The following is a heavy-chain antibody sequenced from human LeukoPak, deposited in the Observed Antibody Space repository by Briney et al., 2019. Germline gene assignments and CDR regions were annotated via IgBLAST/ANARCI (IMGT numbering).Heavy chain of an antibody. CDR3: ARHRDYVPDI. V-gene: IGHV5-51*01. J-gene: IGHJ3*02. D-gene: IGHD3-16*01. CDR1: GSPFTSYW. CDR2: IYPGDSDT. Sequence: GASLKISCKGSGSPFTSYWIGWVRRMPGKGLEWMGIIYPGDSDTRYSPSFQGQVTISPDKSISTAYLQWSSLKASDTAMYYCARHRDYVPDIWGQGTMVTVSS.